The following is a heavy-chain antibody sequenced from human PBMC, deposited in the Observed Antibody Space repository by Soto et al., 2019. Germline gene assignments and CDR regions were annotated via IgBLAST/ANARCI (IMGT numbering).Heavy chain of an antibody. CDR2: MYSGGTT. J-gene: IGHJ4*02. Sequence: GGSLRLSCAASGFSVSLNYMSWVRQAPGKGLEWVSVMYSGGTTFYADSVKGRFTISRDNSKNTLYLQMNSLRAEDTAVYYCAKGSSGWYERFDYWGQGTLVTVSS. D-gene: IGHD6-19*01. V-gene: IGHV3-66*01. CDR3: AKGSSGWYERFDY. CDR1: GFSVSLNY.